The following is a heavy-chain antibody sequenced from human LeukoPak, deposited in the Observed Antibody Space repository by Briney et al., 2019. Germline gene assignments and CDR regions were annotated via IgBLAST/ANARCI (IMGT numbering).Heavy chain of an antibody. D-gene: IGHD1-26*01. V-gene: IGHV3-30*02. Sequence: GGSLRLSCAASGFTFSSYGMHWVRQAPGKGLEWVAFIRYDGSNKYYADSVKGRFTISRDNSKNTLYLQMNSLRAEDTAVYYCAKDPNHSGSYYLSAFDIWGQGTMVTVSS. CDR1: GFTFSSYG. CDR2: IRYDGSNK. CDR3: AKDPNHSGSYYLSAFDI. J-gene: IGHJ3*02.